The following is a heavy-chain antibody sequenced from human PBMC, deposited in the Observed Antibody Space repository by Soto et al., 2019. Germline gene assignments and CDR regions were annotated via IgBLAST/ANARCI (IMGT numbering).Heavy chain of an antibody. CDR3: AVGDPSDY. CDR1: GDTFSSYA. CDR2: IIPFFGSP. J-gene: IGHJ4*02. Sequence: QVQLVQSGSEVQKPGSSVKVSCKASGDTFSSYAISWVRQAPGQGLEWMGGIIPFFGSPKFAQKFQGRLTITADESTRTAYMQLSSLRSEDTAVYYCAVGDPSDYWGQGTLITVSS. V-gene: IGHV1-69*01. D-gene: IGHD2-21*02.